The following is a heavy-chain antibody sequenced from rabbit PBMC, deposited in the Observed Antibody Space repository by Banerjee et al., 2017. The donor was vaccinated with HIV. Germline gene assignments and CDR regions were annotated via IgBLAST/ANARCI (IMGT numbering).Heavy chain of an antibody. J-gene: IGHJ4*01. D-gene: IGHD6-1*01. CDR1: GFSFSSTYY. CDR2: IYAGSSGST. Sequence: QSLEESGGDLVKPGASLTLTCTASGFSFSSTYYMCWVRQAPGKGLEWIACIYAGSSGSTWYASWAKGRFTISKTPSTTVTLQMTSLTAADTATYFCARDPAGDGYARFNLWGQGTLVTVS. V-gene: IGHV1S40*01. CDR3: ARDPAGDGYARFNL.